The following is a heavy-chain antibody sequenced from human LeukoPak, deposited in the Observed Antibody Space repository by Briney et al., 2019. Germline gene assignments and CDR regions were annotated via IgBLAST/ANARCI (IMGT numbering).Heavy chain of an antibody. CDR1: GFTFDDYG. V-gene: IGHV3-20*04. CDR3: AKLDIAAAGE. D-gene: IGHD6-13*01. Sequence: WGSLRLSCAASGFTFDDYGMSWVRQAPGKGLELVSTINWDGDSTDYADSVKGRFTISRDNAKNSLYLHLSSLTVEDTAFYYCAKLDIAAAGEWGQGTLVTVSS. CDR2: INWDGDST. J-gene: IGHJ4*02.